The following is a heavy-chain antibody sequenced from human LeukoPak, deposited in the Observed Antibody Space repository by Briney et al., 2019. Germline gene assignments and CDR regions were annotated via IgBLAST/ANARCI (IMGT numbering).Heavy chain of an antibody. CDR3: AKVGGDYRLSTPPCY. CDR2: ISYDGSNK. CDR1: GFTFGSYG. Sequence: GGSLRLSCAASGFTFGSYGIHWVRQAPGKGLEWVAVISYDGSNKYYADSVKGRFTISRDNSKNTLYLQMNSLRAEDTAVYYCAKVGGDYRLSTPPCYWGQGTLVTVSS. V-gene: IGHV3-30*18. D-gene: IGHD4-17*01. J-gene: IGHJ4*02.